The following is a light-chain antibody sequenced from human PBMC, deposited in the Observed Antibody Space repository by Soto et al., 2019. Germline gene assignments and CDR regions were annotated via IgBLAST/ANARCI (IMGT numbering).Light chain of an antibody. Sequence: QSALTQPVSVSGSPGQSIAISCTGTSSDVGGYNYVSWYQQHPGKAPKLILCDVSNRPSGVSDRFSGSKSGNTASLTISGLQTEDEADYYCSSYTTSSTYVFGTGTKVTV. CDR2: DVS. CDR1: SSDVGGYNY. CDR3: SSYTTSSTYV. V-gene: IGLV2-14*01. J-gene: IGLJ1*01.